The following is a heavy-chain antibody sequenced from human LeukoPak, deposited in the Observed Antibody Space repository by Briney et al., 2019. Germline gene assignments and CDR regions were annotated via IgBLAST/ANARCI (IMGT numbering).Heavy chain of an antibody. CDR2: IYYSGST. CDR1: GGSISSSSYS. V-gene: IGHV4-39*01. J-gene: IGHJ6*02. CDR3: ASNNWNGPGYYGMDV. Sequence: ASETLSLTCTVSGGSISSSSYSWGWIRQPPGKGLEWIGSIYYSGSTYYNPSLKSRVTISVDTSKNQFSLKLSSVTAADTAVYYCASNNWNGPGYYGMDVWGQGTTVTVSS. D-gene: IGHD1-1*01.